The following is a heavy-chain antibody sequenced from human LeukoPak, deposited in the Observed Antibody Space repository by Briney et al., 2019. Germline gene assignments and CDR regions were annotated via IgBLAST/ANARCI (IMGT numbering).Heavy chain of an antibody. D-gene: IGHD5-12*01. CDR2: IIPILGIA. V-gene: IGHV1-69*04. CDR3: AQDRGGSTAFDY. Sequence: RASVTVSCKASGGTFSSYAISWVRQAPGQGLEWMGKIIPILGIANYAQKFLGRVTITADKSTSTAYMELSSLRSEDTAVYYCAQDRGGSTAFDYWGQGTLVTVSS. J-gene: IGHJ4*02. CDR1: GGTFSSYA.